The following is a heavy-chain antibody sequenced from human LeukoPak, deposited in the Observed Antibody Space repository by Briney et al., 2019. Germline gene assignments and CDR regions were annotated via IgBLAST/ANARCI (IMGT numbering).Heavy chain of an antibody. CDR3: VSFYETN. CDR2: VNSDGSWT. V-gene: IGHV3-74*01. Sequence: GGSLRLSCAASGHYWMHWVRQAPGKGLVWVSHVNSDGSWTSHADSVKGRFTISKDNAKNTVYLQMNNLRTEDTAVYYCVSFYETNWGRGTLVTVSS. D-gene: IGHD2-2*01. CDR1: GHYW. J-gene: IGHJ4*02.